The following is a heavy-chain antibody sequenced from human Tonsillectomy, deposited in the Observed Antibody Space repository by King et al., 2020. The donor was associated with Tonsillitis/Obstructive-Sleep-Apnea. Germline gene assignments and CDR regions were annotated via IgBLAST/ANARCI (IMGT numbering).Heavy chain of an antibody. CDR3: SRDHYYLVFTATCPGF. Sequence: VQLVESGGGLVQPGRSLRLSCTASGFTFGDYAMNWVRQAPGKGLEWVGFIRSKAYGGTTEYAASVKGRFTISRDDSKSIAYLQMNSLKTEDTAVYYCSRDHYYLVFTATCPGFWGQGTLVTVSS. CDR1: GFTFGDYA. D-gene: IGHD3-22*01. V-gene: IGHV3-49*04. CDR2: IRSKAYGGTT. J-gene: IGHJ4*02.